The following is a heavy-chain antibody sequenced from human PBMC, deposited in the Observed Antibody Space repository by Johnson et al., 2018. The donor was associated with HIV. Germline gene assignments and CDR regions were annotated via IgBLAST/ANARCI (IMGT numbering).Heavy chain of an antibody. D-gene: IGHD2-15*01. CDR1: GFTFSDYY. Sequence: QEQLVESGGGLVKPGGSLRLSCAASGFTFSDYYMSWIRQAPGKGLEWVSYISSSCTTISYAASVTGRFTISRDTAKNSLYLQMNSLRAEDTAVYYCASAGRLGYCSGGSCYSPAFDIWGQGTMVTVS. CDR3: ASAGRLGYCSGGSCYSPAFDI. CDR2: ISSSCTTI. J-gene: IGHJ3*02. V-gene: IGHV3-11*04.